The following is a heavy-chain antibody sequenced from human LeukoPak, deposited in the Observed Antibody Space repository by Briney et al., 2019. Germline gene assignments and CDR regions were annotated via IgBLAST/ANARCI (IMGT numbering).Heavy chain of an antibody. Sequence: SETLSLICAVSGGYISSSNWWSWVRQPPGKGLEWIGRIYTSGSTNYNPSLKRRVTISVDTYKNQFSLKLSSGTAADTAVYYCARGNVLLWFGELFDDWGHGKLVTVSS. J-gene: IGHJ4*01. CDR2: IYTSGST. V-gene: IGHV4-4*02. CDR3: ARGNVLLWFGELFDD. D-gene: IGHD3-10*01. CDR1: GGYISSSNW.